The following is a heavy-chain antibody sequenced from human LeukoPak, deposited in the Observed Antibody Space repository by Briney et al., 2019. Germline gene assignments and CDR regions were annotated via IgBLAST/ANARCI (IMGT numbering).Heavy chain of an antibody. CDR2: IRTYNGNT. CDR1: GYSFSYYG. Sequence: GSSVKVSYKASGYSFSYYGINWVRQAPGQGLEWMAWIRTYNGNTNYAQKFQGRVTMTTDTSTSTAYMELRSLRSDDTAVYYCARERGGDSGSYHPTDYWGQGTLVTVSS. J-gene: IGHJ4*02. CDR3: ARERGGDSGSYHPTDY. V-gene: IGHV1-18*01. D-gene: IGHD1-26*01.